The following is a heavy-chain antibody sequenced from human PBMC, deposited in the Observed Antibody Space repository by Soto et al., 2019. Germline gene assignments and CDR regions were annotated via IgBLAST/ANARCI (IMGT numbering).Heavy chain of an antibody. D-gene: IGHD2-15*01. J-gene: IGHJ5*02. CDR1: GYTFTSYY. CDR2: INPSGGST. V-gene: IGHV1-46*01. CDR3: ARSVVVAATPNSGWFDP. Sequence: QVQLVQSGAEVKKPGASVKVSCKASGYTFTSYYMHWVRQAPGQGLEWMGIINPSGGSTSYAQKFQGRVTMTRDTSTSTVYMELSSLRSEDTAVYYCARSVVVAATPNSGWFDPWGQGTLVTVSS.